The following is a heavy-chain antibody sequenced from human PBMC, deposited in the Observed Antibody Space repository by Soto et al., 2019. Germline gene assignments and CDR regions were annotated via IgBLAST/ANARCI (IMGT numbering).Heavy chain of an antibody. CDR3: ARAYYYDSSGYLNWFVP. CDR2: ISSSSSTI. D-gene: IGHD3-22*01. Sequence: GGSLRLSCAASGFTFSSYSMSWVRQAPGKGLEWVSYISSSSSTIYYADSVKGRFTISRDNAKNSLYLQMNSLRAEDTAVYYCARAYYYDSSGYLNWFVPWGQGTLVTVSS. CDR1: GFTFSSYS. J-gene: IGHJ5*02. V-gene: IGHV3-48*01.